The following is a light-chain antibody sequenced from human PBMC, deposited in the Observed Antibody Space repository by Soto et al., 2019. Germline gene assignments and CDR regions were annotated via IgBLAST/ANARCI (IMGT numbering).Light chain of an antibody. Sequence: QSVLTQPPSASGTPGQRVTISCSGSSSNIGSHTVNWYQQVPGTAPKLLIYNNNQRPSGVPDRFSGSKSGTSASLVISGLQSEDEADYYCAAWHDSLNGPVFGGGTQLTVL. CDR1: SSNIGSHT. CDR2: NNN. J-gene: IGLJ7*01. V-gene: IGLV1-44*01. CDR3: AAWHDSLNGPV.